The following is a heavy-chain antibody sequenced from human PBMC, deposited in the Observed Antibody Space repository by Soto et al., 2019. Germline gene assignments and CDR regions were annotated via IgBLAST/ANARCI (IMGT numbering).Heavy chain of an antibody. CDR1: GFTFSSYS. CDR2: IKEEGSEK. CDR3: ARLGRDIPFAC. D-gene: IGHD7-27*01. Sequence: EVQLVESGGGLVQPGGSLRLSCAASGFTFSSYSMGWVRQAPGKGPEWVANIKEEGSEKYYADSVRGRFTISRDNPKNLLYLQMSSLRAEDTALYYCARLGRDIPFACWGQGTLVTVSS. J-gene: IGHJ4*02. V-gene: IGHV3-7*01.